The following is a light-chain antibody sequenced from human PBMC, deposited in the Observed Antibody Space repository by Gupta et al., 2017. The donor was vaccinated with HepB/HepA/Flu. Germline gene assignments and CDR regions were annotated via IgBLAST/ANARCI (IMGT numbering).Light chain of an antibody. CDR2: GNS. CDR1: SSNIGAGYD. Sequence: QSVLTPPPSVSGAPGQRGTISCTGSSSNIGAGYDVHWYQQLPGTAPKLLIYGNSNRPSGFPDRFSGSKSGTSASLAITGLQAEDEADYYCQSYDSSLSGYVFGTGTKVTVL. V-gene: IGLV1-40*01. CDR3: QSYDSSLSGYV. J-gene: IGLJ1*01.